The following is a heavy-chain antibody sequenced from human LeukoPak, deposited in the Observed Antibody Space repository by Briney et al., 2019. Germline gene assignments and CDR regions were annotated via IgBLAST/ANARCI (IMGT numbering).Heavy chain of an antibody. CDR2: MSPNSGNT. Sequence: GASVKVSCKASGYTFTSYDINWVRQATGQGLEWMGWMSPNSGNTGYAQKFQGRVTMTRNTAISTAYMELSSLRSEDTAVYYCARDLVYCSGGSCRKDYLFDYWGQGTLVTVSS. J-gene: IGHJ4*02. V-gene: IGHV1-8*01. CDR3: ARDLVYCSGGSCRKDYLFDY. CDR1: GYTFTSYD. D-gene: IGHD2-15*01.